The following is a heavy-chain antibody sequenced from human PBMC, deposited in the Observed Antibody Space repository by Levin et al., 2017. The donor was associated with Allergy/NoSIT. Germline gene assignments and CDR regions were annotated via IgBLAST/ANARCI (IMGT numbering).Heavy chain of an antibody. CDR3: TTLGYSGYNSILFFDS. Sequence: MSGGSLRLSCAASGITFRNAWMSWVRQAPGKGLEWVGRIKSKTDGGTTDYAAPVKGRFTISRDDSKNTLYLQMNSLKTEDTAVYYCTTLGYSGYNSILFFDSWAQGTLVTVSS. CDR1: GITFRNAW. CDR2: IKSKTDGGTT. V-gene: IGHV3-15*01. D-gene: IGHD5-12*01. J-gene: IGHJ4*02.